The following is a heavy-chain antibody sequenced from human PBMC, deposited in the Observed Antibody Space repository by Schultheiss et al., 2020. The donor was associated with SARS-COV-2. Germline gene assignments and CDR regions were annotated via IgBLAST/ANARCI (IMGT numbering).Heavy chain of an antibody. V-gene: IGHV4-59*10. D-gene: IGHD3-10*01. CDR1: GGSFSDYY. J-gene: IGHJ6*03. Sequence: SETLSLTCAVYGGSFSDYYMSWIRQPPGKGLEWIGRIYTSGSTNYNPSLKSRVTISVDTSKNQFSLKLSSVTAADTAVYYCARVSYYGSGSYGYYYYMDVLGKGTTVTVSS. CDR3: ARVSYYGSGSYGYYYYMDV. CDR2: IYTSGST.